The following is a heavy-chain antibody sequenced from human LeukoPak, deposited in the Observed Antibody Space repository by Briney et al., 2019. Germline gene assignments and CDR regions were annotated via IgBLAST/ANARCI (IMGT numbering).Heavy chain of an antibody. V-gene: IGHV1-46*01. Sequence: ASVKVSCKASGYTFTSYYMHWVRQAPGQGLEWMGIINPSGGSTSYAQKLQGRVTMTTDTSTSTAYMELSSLRSEDTAVYYCASSPGTTLDYWGQGTLVTVSS. CDR3: ASSPGTTLDY. CDR2: INPSGGST. D-gene: IGHD1-7*01. J-gene: IGHJ4*02. CDR1: GYTFTSYY.